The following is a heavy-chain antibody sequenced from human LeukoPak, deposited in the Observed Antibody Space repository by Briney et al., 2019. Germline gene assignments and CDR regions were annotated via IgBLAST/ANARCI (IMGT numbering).Heavy chain of an antibody. CDR3: ARAGGTFRYGEYVRGWFDP. CDR1: GFTFSSYW. V-gene: IGHV3-74*01. J-gene: IGHJ5*02. CDR2: INSDGSST. D-gene: IGHD4-17*01. Sequence: PGGSLRLSCAASGFTFSSYWMHWVRHAPGKGLVWVSRINSDGSSTSYADSVKGRFTISRDNAKNTLYLQMNSLRAEDTAVYYCARAGGTFRYGEYVRGWFDPWGQGTLVTVSS.